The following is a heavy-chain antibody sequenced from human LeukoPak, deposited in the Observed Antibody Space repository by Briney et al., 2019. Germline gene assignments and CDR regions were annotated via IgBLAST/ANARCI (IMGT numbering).Heavy chain of an antibody. CDR3: AKELGEQLETFFDY. Sequence: PGGSLRLSCAASAFTFSSYAMHWVRQAPGKGLEWVAVISYDGSNKYYADSVEGRFTISRDNSKNTLYLQMNNLRPEDTAVYYCAKELGEQLETFFDYWGQGTLVTVSS. CDR2: ISYDGSNK. J-gene: IGHJ4*02. CDR1: AFTFSSYA. V-gene: IGHV3-30-3*01. D-gene: IGHD6-13*01.